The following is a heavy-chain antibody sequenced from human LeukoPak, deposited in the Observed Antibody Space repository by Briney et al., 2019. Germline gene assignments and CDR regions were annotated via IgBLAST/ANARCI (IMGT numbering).Heavy chain of an antibody. CDR1: GFTVSSNY. CDR3: ARDNYGDYGMDV. CDR2: IYSGGST. D-gene: IGHD4-17*01. J-gene: IGHJ6*04. Sequence: GGSLRLSCAPSGFTVSSNYMSWGRQAPGKGLEWGSVIYSGGSTYYEDYVKGRFNISRDNSKNTLYLQMNSLRAEDTAVYYCARDNYGDYGMDVWGKGTTVTVSS. V-gene: IGHV3-53*01.